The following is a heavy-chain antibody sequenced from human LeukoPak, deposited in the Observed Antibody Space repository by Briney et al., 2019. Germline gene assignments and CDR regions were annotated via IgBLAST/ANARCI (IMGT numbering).Heavy chain of an antibody. CDR3: ARGLKVVVAAKNFDY. D-gene: IGHD2-15*01. V-gene: IGHV4-34*01. J-gene: IGHJ4*02. CDR2: INHSGST. Sequence: SSETLSLTCAVYGGSFSGYYWSWIRQPPGKGLEWIGEINHSGSTNYNPSLKSRVTISVDMSKNQFSLKLSSVTAADTAVYYCARGLKVVVAAKNFDYWGQGTLVTVSS. CDR1: GGSFSGYY.